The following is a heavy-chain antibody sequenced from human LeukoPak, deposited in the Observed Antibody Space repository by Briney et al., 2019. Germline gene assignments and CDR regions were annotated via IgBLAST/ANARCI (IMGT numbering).Heavy chain of an antibody. J-gene: IGHJ4*02. CDR3: ATQRGDFVDY. CDR1: GGSFSGYY. CDR2: IYYSGST. Sequence: SETLSLTCAVYGGSFSGYYWSWVRQPPGKGLEWIGSIYYSGSTYYNPSLKSRVTISVDTSKNQFSLKLSSVTAADTAVYYCATQRGDFVDYWGQGTLVTVSS. D-gene: IGHD3-10*01. V-gene: IGHV4-34*01.